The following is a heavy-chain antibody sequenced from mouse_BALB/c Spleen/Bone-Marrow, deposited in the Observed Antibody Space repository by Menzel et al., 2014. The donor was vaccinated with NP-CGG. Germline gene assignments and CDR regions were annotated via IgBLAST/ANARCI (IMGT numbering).Heavy chain of an antibody. J-gene: IGHJ2*01. V-gene: IGHV5-9-3*01. CDR3: ARHGITGLLDY. CDR2: ISSGGSYT. Sequence: DVQLVKSGGGLVKPGGSLKLSCAASGFTFSSYAMSWVRQTPEKRLEWVATISSGGSYTYYPDSVKGRFTISRDNAKNTLYLQMSSLRSEDTAMYYCARHGITGLLDYWGQGTTLTVSS. D-gene: IGHD2-4*01. CDR1: GFTFSSYA.